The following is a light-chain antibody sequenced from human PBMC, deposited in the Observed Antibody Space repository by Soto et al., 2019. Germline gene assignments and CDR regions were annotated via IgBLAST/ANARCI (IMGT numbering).Light chain of an antibody. CDR2: GVS. Sequence: EIVLTQSPGTLSLSPGERATLSCRASPSVTSRFLAWYQQKPAQPPRLLIYGVSSRAAGIPDRFSGSGSGTDFTLTITRLEPEDFAVYYCQQYDSARTFGQGTKVEMK. CDR1: PSVTSRF. CDR3: QQYDSART. J-gene: IGKJ1*01. V-gene: IGKV3-20*01.